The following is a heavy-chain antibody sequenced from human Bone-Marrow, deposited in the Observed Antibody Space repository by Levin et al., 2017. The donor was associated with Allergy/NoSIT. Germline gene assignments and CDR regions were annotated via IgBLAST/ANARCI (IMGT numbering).Heavy chain of an antibody. J-gene: IGHJ4*02. CDR1: RFTFSNYA. D-gene: IGHD1-14*01. Sequence: HAGGSLRLSCAASRFTFSNYAMHWVRQAPGKGLEWVARMSYDGSYKDYADSVKGRFTISRDNSKNTLYLQMTTLRPDDTAVYYCARETPGRGSYLDYWGQGTLVIVSS. CDR3: ARETPGRGSYLDY. V-gene: IGHV3-30*04. CDR2: MSYDGSYK.